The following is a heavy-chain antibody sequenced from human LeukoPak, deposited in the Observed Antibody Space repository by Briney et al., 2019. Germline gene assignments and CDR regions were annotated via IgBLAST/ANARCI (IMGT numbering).Heavy chain of an antibody. D-gene: IGHD6-13*01. V-gene: IGHV5-51*01. CDR1: GYSFTSYW. CDR2: IYPGDSDT. CDR3: ARHFSPGVAAAGLDI. Sequence: GESLKISCKGSGYSFTSYWIGWVRQMPGKGLEWMGIIYPGDSDTRYSPSFQGQVTISADKSISTAYLQWSSLKASDTAMYYCARHFSPGVAAAGLDIWGQGTMVTVSS. J-gene: IGHJ3*02.